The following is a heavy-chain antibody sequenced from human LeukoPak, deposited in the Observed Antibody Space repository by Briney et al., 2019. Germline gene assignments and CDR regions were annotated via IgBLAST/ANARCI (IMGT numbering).Heavy chain of an antibody. Sequence: PGGSLRLSCAASGFSFSDHGMHWVGQAPGKGLEWVAVIWYDGSKRYFADSVKGRFTISRDDTKNTLYLQMNSLRAEDTAVYYCARDYCSTTSCLDYWGQGTLVTVSS. CDR2: IWYDGSKR. D-gene: IGHD2-2*01. J-gene: IGHJ4*02. V-gene: IGHV3-33*01. CDR1: GFSFSDHG. CDR3: ARDYCSTTSCLDY.